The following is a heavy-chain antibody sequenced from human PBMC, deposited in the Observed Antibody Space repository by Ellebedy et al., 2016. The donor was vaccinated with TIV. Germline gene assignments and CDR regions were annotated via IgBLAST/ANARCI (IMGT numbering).Heavy chain of an antibody. V-gene: IGHV4-59*01. J-gene: IGHJ6*02. Sequence: GSLRLXXTVSGGSISSYYWSWIRQPPGKGLEWIGYIYYSGSTNYNPSLKSRVTISVDTSKNQFSLKLSSVTAADTAVYYCARDQGYCTSNSCPDPYYYYGMDVWGQGTTVTVSS. CDR3: ARDQGYCTSNSCPDPYYYYGMDV. D-gene: IGHD2-2*01. CDR2: IYYSGST. CDR1: GGSISSYY.